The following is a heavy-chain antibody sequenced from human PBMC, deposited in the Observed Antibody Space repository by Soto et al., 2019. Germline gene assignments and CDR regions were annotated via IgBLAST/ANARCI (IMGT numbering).Heavy chain of an antibody. D-gene: IGHD1-1*01. CDR1: GFTFSSYA. V-gene: IGHV3-23*01. CDR2: ISAGGGNT. CDR3: AQTTPSIHCFDP. J-gene: IGHJ5*02. Sequence: EVQLLESGGGLVQPGGSLRLSCAASGFTFSSYALSWVRQAPGKGLEWVSAISAGGGNTYYRDSVKGRFTISRDKSKNTLYLQMNSPRAEDTAVYFCAQTTPSIHCFDPWGQGTLVTVSS.